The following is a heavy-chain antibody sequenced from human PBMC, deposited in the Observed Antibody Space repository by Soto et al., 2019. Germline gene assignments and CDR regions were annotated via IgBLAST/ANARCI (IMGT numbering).Heavy chain of an antibody. Sequence: PGGSLRLSCVASGFTFSTYWRSWVRQAPGKGLEWVANMKQDGREKHYVDSVKGRFTISRDNAKNSLYLQMNSLRAEDSAVYYCARDTAFDYCGQGTLVTVSS. CDR2: MKQDGREK. D-gene: IGHD5-18*01. CDR1: GFTFSTYW. CDR3: ARDTAFDY. J-gene: IGHJ4*02. V-gene: IGHV3-7*01.